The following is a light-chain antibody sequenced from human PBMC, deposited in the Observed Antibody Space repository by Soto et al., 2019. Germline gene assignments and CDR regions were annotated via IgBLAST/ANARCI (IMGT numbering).Light chain of an antibody. CDR2: DAS. V-gene: IGKV1-5*01. CDR3: QQYNSYSPT. CDR1: QSIGSW. Sequence: DIQMTQSPSTLSASVGDRVTITCRASQSIGSWLAWYQQKPGKAPKVLIFDASSLESGVPSRFSGSGSGTEFTLTISSLQPDYFATYYCQQYNSYSPTFGPGTKVYIK. J-gene: IGKJ3*01.